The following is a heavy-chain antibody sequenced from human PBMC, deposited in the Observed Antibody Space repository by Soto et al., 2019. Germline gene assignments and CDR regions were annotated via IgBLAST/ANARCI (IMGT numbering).Heavy chain of an antibody. CDR2: ISTYSGDT. V-gene: IGHV1-18*01. D-gene: IGHD5-12*01. Sequence: ASVKVSCKGAGYTFFTYDISWGRQAPGQGLEWMGWISTYSGDTKYAQKFQGRVTMTTDTSTTTAYLELRSLRSDDTAVYYCARHHGPTTSENWFDPWGQGTLVTVSS. CDR3: ARHHGPTTSENWFDP. J-gene: IGHJ5*02. CDR1: GYTFFTYD.